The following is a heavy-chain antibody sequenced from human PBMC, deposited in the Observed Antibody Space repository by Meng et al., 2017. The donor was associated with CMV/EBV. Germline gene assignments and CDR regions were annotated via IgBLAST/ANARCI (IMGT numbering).Heavy chain of an antibody. V-gene: IGHV3-11*01. D-gene: IGHD2-2*01. Sequence: GESLKISCAASGFTFSDYYMSWIRQAPGKGLEWVSYISSSGSTIYYADSVKGRFTIPRDNAKNSLYLQMNSLRAEDTAVYYCAREGRYQLLYWFDPWGQGTLVTVSS. CDR3: AREGRYQLLYWFDP. CDR2: ISSSGSTI. J-gene: IGHJ5*02. CDR1: GFTFSDYY.